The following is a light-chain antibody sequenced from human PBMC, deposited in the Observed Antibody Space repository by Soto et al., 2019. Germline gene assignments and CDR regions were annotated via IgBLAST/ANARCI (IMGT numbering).Light chain of an antibody. CDR1: QIISSW. V-gene: IGKV1-5*01. CDR2: DAS. CDR3: QHYNSYSEA. Sequence: DIQMTQSPSTLSASAGDRVTITCRASQIISSWLAWYQQKPGKAPKLLIYDASTLQSGVPSRFSGSGSGTDFTLTISCLQSEDFATYYCQHYNSYSEAFGQGTKVDIK. J-gene: IGKJ1*01.